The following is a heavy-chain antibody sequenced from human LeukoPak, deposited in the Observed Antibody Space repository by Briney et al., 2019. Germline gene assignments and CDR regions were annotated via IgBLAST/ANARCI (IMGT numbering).Heavy chain of an antibody. D-gene: IGHD3-10*01. Sequence: GGSLRLSCAASGFTFSSYSMNWVRQAPGKGLEWVSSISSSSSYIYYADSVKGRFTISRDNAKNSLYLQMNSLRAEDTAVYYCARGSLMVRGVINDYWGQGTLVTVSS. CDR2: ISSSSSYI. CDR1: GFTFSSYS. J-gene: IGHJ4*02. V-gene: IGHV3-21*04. CDR3: ARGSLMVRGVINDY.